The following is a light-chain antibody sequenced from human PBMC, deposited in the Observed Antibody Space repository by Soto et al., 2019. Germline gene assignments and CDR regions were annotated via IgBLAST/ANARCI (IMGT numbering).Light chain of an antibody. CDR2: AAS. V-gene: IGKV1-8*01. Sequence: AIRMTQYPSSLSASTGDRVAITSRASQGISSYLAWYQQKPGKAPKLLIYAASTLQSGVPSRFSGSGSGTDFTLTISCLQSEDFATYYCQQYYSYLWTFGQGTKVDI. J-gene: IGKJ1*01. CDR1: QGISSY. CDR3: QQYYSYLWT.